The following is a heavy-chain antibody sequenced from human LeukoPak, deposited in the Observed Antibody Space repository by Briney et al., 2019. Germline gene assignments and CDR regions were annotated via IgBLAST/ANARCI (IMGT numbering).Heavy chain of an antibody. J-gene: IGHJ4*02. D-gene: IGHD5-18*01. V-gene: IGHV4-34*01. CDR1: GGSISSYY. CDR2: INHSGST. CDR3: ARHPGSARMFDY. Sequence: MPSETLSLTCTVSGGSISSYYWSWIRQPPGKGLEWIGEINHSGSTNYNPSLKSRVTISVDTSKNQFSLKLNSVTAADTAVYYCARHPGSARMFDYWGQGTLVTVSS.